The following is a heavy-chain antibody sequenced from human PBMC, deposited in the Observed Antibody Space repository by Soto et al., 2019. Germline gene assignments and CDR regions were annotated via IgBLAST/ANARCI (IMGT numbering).Heavy chain of an antibody. CDR3: ARASYSSSWGYWFDP. V-gene: IGHV3-30*03. D-gene: IGHD6-13*01. Sequence: QVQLVESGGGVVQPGRSLRLSCAASGFTFSSYGMHWVRQAPGKGLEWVAVISYDGSNKYYADSVKGRFTISRDNYKNTLYLQMNSLRAEDTAVYYCARASYSSSWGYWFDPWGQGTLVTVSS. CDR1: GFTFSSYG. J-gene: IGHJ5*02. CDR2: ISYDGSNK.